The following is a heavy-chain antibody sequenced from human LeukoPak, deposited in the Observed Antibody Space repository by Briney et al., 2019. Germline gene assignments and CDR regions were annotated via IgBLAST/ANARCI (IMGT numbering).Heavy chain of an antibody. J-gene: IGHJ5*02. CDR1: GGTFSSYA. Sequence: SVKVSCKASGGTFSSYAISWVRQAPGQGLEWMGGIIPIFGTANYAQKFQGRVTITADESTSTAYMELSSLRSEDTAVYYCARRVSRGYCGGDCYPVVDNWFDPWGQGTLVTVSS. CDR2: IIPIFGTA. D-gene: IGHD2-21*02. V-gene: IGHV1-69*13. CDR3: ARRVSRGYCGGDCYPVVDNWFDP.